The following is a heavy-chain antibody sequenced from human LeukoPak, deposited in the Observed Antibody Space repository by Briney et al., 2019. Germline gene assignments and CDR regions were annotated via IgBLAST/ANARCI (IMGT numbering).Heavy chain of an antibody. Sequence: GASVKVSCKASGYTFTSYDINWVRQATGQGLEWMGWMNPNSGNTGYAQKLQGRVTMTTDTSTSTAYMELRSLRSDDTAVYYCARGYQLLSYYYYYMDVWGKGTTVTVSS. J-gene: IGHJ6*03. CDR2: MNPNSGNT. CDR3: ARGYQLLSYYYYYMDV. CDR1: GYTFTSYD. V-gene: IGHV1-8*01. D-gene: IGHD2-2*01.